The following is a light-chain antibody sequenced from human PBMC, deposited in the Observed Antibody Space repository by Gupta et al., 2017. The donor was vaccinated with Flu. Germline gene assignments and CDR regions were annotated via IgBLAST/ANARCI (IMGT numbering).Light chain of an antibody. V-gene: IGLV2-14*03. J-gene: IGLJ2*01. Sequence: QSALTQPASVSGSPGQPITIFCTGTSSDIGDYSYVSWYQHHPGKAPKLMIYDVSYRPSGVSNRFSGSKSGNTASLTISGLQAEDEADYYCSSYTSSSTLAFGGGTKLTVL. CDR2: DVS. CDR1: SSDIGDYSY. CDR3: SSYTSSSTLA.